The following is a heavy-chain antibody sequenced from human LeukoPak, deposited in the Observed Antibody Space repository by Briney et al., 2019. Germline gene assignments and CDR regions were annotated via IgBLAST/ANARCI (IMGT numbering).Heavy chain of an antibody. Sequence: GGSLRLSCAASGFTVSSNYMSWVRQAPGKGLEWVSSISDSGGSTYYADSVKGRFTISRDNSKNTLYLQMNSLRAEDTAVYYCAKLDSSGYSVYWGQGTLVTVSS. CDR2: ISDSGGST. J-gene: IGHJ4*02. D-gene: IGHD3-22*01. CDR1: GFTVSSNY. CDR3: AKLDSSGYSVY. V-gene: IGHV3-23*01.